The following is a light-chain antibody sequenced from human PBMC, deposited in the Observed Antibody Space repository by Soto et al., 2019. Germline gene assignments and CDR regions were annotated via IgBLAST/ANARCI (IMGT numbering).Light chain of an antibody. Sequence: DIQMTQSPSTLSASVGDRVTITCRASQNINSWLAWYQQKPGKAPKLLIYKASSLESGVPSRFSGSGSGTEFTLTISSLQPDDFAAYYCQQYEIYPITFGQGTRLESK. CDR2: KAS. V-gene: IGKV1-5*03. CDR1: QNINSW. J-gene: IGKJ5*01. CDR3: QQYEIYPIT.